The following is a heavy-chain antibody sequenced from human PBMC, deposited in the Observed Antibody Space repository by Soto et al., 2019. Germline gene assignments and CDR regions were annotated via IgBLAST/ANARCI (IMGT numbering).Heavy chain of an antibody. D-gene: IGHD3-10*01. V-gene: IGHV3-21*01. CDR1: GFTFSSYS. Sequence: GGSLRLSCAASGFTFSSYSMNWVRQAPGKGLEWVSSISSSSSYIYYADSVKGRFTISRDNAKNSLYLQMNSLRAEDTAVYYCARAPLYYYGSASGYYYYYGMDVWGQGTTVTVYS. J-gene: IGHJ6*02. CDR3: ARAPLYYYGSASGYYYYYGMDV. CDR2: ISSSSSYI.